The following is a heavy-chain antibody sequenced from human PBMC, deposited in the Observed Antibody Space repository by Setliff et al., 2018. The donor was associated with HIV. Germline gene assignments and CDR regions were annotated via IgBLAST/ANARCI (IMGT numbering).Heavy chain of an antibody. Sequence: LRLSCAAPGFPFSSYVLHWVRQAPGKGLEWVAVMSTGGDVKIYADSVKGRFTISRDNSKNTLFLQMNSLRPEDTATYYCVRDPIEGYPDYFDYWGQGTLVTISS. CDR2: MSTGGDVK. CDR1: GFPFSSYV. D-gene: IGHD1-26*01. J-gene: IGHJ4*02. CDR3: VRDPIEGYPDYFDY. V-gene: IGHV3-30-3*01.